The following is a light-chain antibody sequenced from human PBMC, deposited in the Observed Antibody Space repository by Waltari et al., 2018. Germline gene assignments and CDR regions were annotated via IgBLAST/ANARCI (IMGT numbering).Light chain of an antibody. CDR2: KGI. CDR1: SGSVSSTSY. J-gene: IGLJ3*02. CDR3: VMYMGSGIWV. V-gene: IGLV8-61*01. Sequence: QTVVTQEPSLSVSPGGTVTLTCSLSSGSVSSTSYPSWYQQSPGQPPRTLVYKGITLSFGVPDRFSGSILGNKAALTITGAQADDESDYYCVMYMGSGIWVFGGGTKLTVL.